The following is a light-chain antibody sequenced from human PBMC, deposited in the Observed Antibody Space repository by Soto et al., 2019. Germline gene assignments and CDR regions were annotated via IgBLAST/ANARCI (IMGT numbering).Light chain of an antibody. J-gene: IGKJ1*01. CDR1: QSISSY. Sequence: DIQMTQSPSSLSASVGDRVTVTCRASQSISSYLNWYQQKPGKAPKLLIYDASRLQSGVPPRFSVSGSGTDFTLTISSLQPEDFATYNCQQSYITPWTFGQGTKVDIK. V-gene: IGKV1-39*01. CDR3: QQSYITPWT. CDR2: DAS.